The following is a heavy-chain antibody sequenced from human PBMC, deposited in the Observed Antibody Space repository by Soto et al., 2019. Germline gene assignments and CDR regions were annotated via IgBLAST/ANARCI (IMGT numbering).Heavy chain of an antibody. CDR3: AREKRANGYFDY. V-gene: IGHV3-7*01. CDR2: INQDGSEK. D-gene: IGHD6-25*01. CDR1: GFTFSNYW. J-gene: IGHJ4*02. Sequence: EVQLVASGGGLVQPGGSLRLSCAASGFTFSNYWMSWVRQAPGKGLEWVANINQDGSEKYYVDSVNGRFTISRDNAKNSLFLQMNSLRAEDTAVYYCAREKRANGYFDYWGQGTQVPVSS.